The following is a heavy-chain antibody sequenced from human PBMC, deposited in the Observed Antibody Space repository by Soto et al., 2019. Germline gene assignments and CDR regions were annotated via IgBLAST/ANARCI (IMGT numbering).Heavy chain of an antibody. CDR2: IWYDGSNK. J-gene: IGHJ2*01. V-gene: IGHV3-33*01. CDR1: GFTFSSYG. D-gene: IGHD6-19*01. Sequence: QMQLVESGGGVVQPGRSLRLSCAASGFTFSSYGMHWVRQAPGKGLEWVAVIWYDGSNKYYADSVKGRFTISRDNSKNTVHLQMNSLRAEDTAVYYCARVPGYSSGWYWYFDLWGRGTLVTVSS. CDR3: ARVPGYSSGWYWYFDL.